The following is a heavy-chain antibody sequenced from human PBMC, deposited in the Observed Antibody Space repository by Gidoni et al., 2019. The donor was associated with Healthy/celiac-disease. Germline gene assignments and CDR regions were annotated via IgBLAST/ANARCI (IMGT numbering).Heavy chain of an antibody. CDR1: GFSLSNARMG. D-gene: IGHD3-10*01. CDR2: IFSNDEK. J-gene: IGHJ6*02. Sequence: QVTLKESGPVLVKPTETLTLTCTVSGFSLSNARMGVSWIRQPPGKALEWLAHIFSNDEKSYSTSLKSRLTISKDTSKSQVVLTMTNMDPVDTATYYCARIRVVRGVISYYYYYGMDVWGQGTTVTVSS. V-gene: IGHV2-26*01. CDR3: ARIRVVRGVISYYYYYGMDV.